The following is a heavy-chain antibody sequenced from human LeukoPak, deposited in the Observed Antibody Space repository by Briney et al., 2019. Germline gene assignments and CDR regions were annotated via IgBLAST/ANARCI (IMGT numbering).Heavy chain of an antibody. Sequence: ASVKISCKASGYTFTSYYMHWVPQAPGQGLEWMGIINPSGGSTSYAQKFQGRVTMTRDTSTSTVYMELSSLRSEETAVYYCASQMVTSNWFDPWGQGTLVTVSS. CDR2: INPSGGST. D-gene: IGHD5-18*01. J-gene: IGHJ5*02. CDR3: ASQMVTSNWFDP. V-gene: IGHV1-46*01. CDR1: GYTFTSYY.